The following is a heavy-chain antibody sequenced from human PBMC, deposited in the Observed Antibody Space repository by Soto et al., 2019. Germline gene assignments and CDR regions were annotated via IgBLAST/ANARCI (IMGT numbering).Heavy chain of an antibody. Sequence: ASVKVSCKASGYTFTSYAMHWVRQAPGQRLEWMGWINAGNGNTKYSQKFQGRVTITRDTSASTAYMELSSLRSEDTAVYYCARAVYKSGFMDVWGKGTAVTVSS. V-gene: IGHV1-3*01. D-gene: IGHD3-3*01. CDR2: INAGNGNT. J-gene: IGHJ6*04. CDR3: ARAVYKSGFMDV. CDR1: GYTFTSYA.